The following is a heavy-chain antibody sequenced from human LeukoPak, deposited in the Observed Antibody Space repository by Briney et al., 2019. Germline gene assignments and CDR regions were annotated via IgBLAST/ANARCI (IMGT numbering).Heavy chain of an antibody. V-gene: IGHV3-21*01. D-gene: IGHD5-18*01. CDR2: ISGSGDYT. CDR1: GFTFTTYS. J-gene: IGHJ4*02. Sequence: GGSLRLSCAASGFTFTTYSINWVRQAPGKGLEWVSSISGSGDYTSYAHSVKGRFTISRDNAKNSLYLQMNTLGSEDTAVYYCARVVSGYSYGFFDYWGQGTPVTVSS. CDR3: ARVVSGYSYGFFDY.